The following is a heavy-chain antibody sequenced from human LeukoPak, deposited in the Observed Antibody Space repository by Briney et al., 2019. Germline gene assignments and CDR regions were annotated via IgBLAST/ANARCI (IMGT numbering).Heavy chain of an antibody. CDR2: IKEDGGEK. V-gene: IGHV3-7*01. CDR1: GFTFSSYW. Sequence: GGSLRLSCAASGFTFSSYWMTWVRQAPGKGLEWVANIKEDGGEKNYVDSVKGRFTISRDNAQNSLYLQMNSLRAEDTAVYYCARDRITEIGDQGTLVTVSS. CDR3: ARDRITEI. J-gene: IGHJ4*02.